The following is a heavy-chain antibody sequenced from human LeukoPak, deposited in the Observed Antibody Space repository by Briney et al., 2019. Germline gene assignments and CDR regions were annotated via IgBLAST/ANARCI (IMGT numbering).Heavy chain of an antibody. D-gene: IGHD3-22*01. CDR2: IRSGGDIT. CDR1: GFTLSTYA. CDR3: ARYYDKSGYYGRHDY. V-gene: IGHV3-23*01. J-gene: IGHJ4*02. Sequence: GGSLRLSCAASGFTLSTYAMTWVRQAPGQGLEWVSDIRSGGDITYYADSVKGRFTISRDNSKNTLYLQMNSLRAEDTAVYHCARYYDKSGYYGRHDYWGQGTLVTVSS.